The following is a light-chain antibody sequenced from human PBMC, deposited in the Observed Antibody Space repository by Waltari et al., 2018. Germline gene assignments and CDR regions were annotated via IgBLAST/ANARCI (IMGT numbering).Light chain of an antibody. CDR1: KTVRTTY. Sequence: EMVLTQSPGTLSLSPGERATLSCRASKTVRTTYLAWYHQKPGQAPTLLIYGASSRATVIPDRFRGSGSGTDFSLTISSLEPEDFAVYYCKQYDISPLTFGGGTKVEIK. J-gene: IGKJ4*01. V-gene: IGKV3-20*01. CDR2: GAS. CDR3: KQYDISPLT.